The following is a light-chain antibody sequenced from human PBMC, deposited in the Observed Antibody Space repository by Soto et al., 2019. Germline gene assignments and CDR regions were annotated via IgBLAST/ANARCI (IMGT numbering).Light chain of an antibody. Sequence: QSVLTQPPSASGTPGQRVTFSCSGSSSNIGTNTVNWYQHLPGTAPKLLIYTNDQRPSGGPDRFSGSKSGTSASLAISGLQSEDEADYYCAAWDDSLNGVVLGGGTKLTVL. V-gene: IGLV1-44*01. J-gene: IGLJ2*01. CDR2: TND. CDR3: AAWDDSLNGVV. CDR1: SSNIGTNT.